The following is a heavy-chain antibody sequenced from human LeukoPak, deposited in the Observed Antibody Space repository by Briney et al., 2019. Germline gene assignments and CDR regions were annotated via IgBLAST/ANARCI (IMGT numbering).Heavy chain of an antibody. Sequence: GASVKVSCKASGYTFTGYYIHWVRQAPGQGLEWMGWINPDSGGTNYAQRFQGRVTITRDTSVSTAFMELSRLTSDDTAVYYCARSYTNNGGLPPYWGQGTLVTVSS. CDR3: ARSYTNNGGLPPY. J-gene: IGHJ4*02. V-gene: IGHV1-2*02. CDR1: GYTFTGYY. D-gene: IGHD4-11*01. CDR2: INPDSGGT.